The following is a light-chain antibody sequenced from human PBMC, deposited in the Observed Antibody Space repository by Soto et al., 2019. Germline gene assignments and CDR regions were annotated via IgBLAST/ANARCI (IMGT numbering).Light chain of an antibody. CDR3: QQLNTYPLT. V-gene: IGKV1-9*01. CDR2: AAS. J-gene: IGKJ4*01. Sequence: DIQLTQSPSFLSASVGDRVIITCRASQGIRSSLAWYQQKPGKAPKLLIYAASTLQSGVPSRFSGSGSATEFTLTFSSLQPEDFATYYCQQLNTYPLTFGGGTKVEIK. CDR1: QGIRSS.